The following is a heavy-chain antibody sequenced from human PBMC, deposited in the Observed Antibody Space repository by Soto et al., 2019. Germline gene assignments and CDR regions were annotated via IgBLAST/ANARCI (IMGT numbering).Heavy chain of an antibody. CDR1: GFTVGDYA. J-gene: IGHJ6*02. D-gene: IGHD2-15*01. CDR3: TRDRVVVAATKNEALESYYYYYGMDV. CDR2: IRSKAYGGTT. V-gene: IGHV3-49*04. Sequence: SLRLSCTASGFTVGDYAMSWVRRAPGKGLEWVGFIRSKAYGGTTEYAASVKGRFTISRDDSKSIAYLQMNSLKTEDTAVYYCTRDRVVVAATKNEALESYYYYYGMDVWGQGTTFTVSS.